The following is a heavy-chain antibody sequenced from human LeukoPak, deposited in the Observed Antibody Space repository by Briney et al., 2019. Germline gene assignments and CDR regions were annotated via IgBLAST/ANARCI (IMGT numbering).Heavy chain of an antibody. V-gene: IGHV3-21*01. J-gene: IGHJ4*02. CDR1: GFTFSSYS. CDR2: ISSSSSYI. Sequence: GGSLRLSCAASGFTFSSYSMNWVRQAPGKGLEWVSSISSSSSYIYYADSVKGRFTISRDNAKNSLYLQMNSLRAEDTAVYYCARDFLESSGFDYWGQGTLVTVSS. CDR3: ARDFLESSGFDY.